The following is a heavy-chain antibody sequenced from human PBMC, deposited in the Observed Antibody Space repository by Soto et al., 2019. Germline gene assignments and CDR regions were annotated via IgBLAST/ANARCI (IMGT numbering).Heavy chain of an antibody. CDR3: AREQVEMATNEVAFDI. CDR1: GYTFTGYY. J-gene: IGHJ3*02. V-gene: IGHV1-2*04. D-gene: IGHD2-2*01. Sequence: QVQLVQSGAEVKKPGASVKVSCKASGYTFTGYYMHWVRQAPGQGLEWMGWINPNSGGTNYAQKFQGWVTMTRDTSISTAYMELSRLRSDDTAVYYCAREQVEMATNEVAFDIWGQGTMVTVSS. CDR2: INPNSGGT.